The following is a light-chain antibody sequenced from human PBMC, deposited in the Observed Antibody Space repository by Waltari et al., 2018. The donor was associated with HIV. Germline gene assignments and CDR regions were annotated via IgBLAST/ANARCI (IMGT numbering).Light chain of an antibody. CDR1: ALPTQY. CDR3: QSADSSGTPWV. CDR2: KDS. V-gene: IGLV3-25*03. J-gene: IGLJ3*02. Sequence: SYALTQPPSVSVSPGQTARITCSGDALPTQYAYWYQQKPGQAPVLVIYKDSERPSGIPERFFGSSSGTTVTLTIRGVQAEDEADYYCQSADSSGTPWVFGGGTKLTVL.